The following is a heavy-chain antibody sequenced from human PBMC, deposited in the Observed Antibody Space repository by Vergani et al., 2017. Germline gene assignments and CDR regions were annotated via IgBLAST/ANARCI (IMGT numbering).Heavy chain of an antibody. CDR3: ARVVTVTKRGGLGY. Sequence: QVQLVQSGAEVKKPGASVKVSCKASGYTFTSYDINWVRQATGQGLEWMGWMNPNSGNTGYAQKFQGRVTITRNNSKSTAYMQLSSLRSEDTAVYYCARVVTVTKRGGLGYWGQGTLVTVSS. V-gene: IGHV1-8*03. CDR1: GYTFTSYD. J-gene: IGHJ4*02. CDR2: MNPNSGNT. D-gene: IGHD4-17*01.